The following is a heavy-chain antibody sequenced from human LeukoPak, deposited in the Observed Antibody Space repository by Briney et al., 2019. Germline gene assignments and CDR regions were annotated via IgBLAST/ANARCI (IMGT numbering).Heavy chain of an antibody. Sequence: PSETLSLTCTVSGGSISGYYWSWIRQPPGKGLEWIVYIYYSGSTNYNPSLKSRVTISVDTSKNQFSLRLSSVTAADTAVYYCAREAVSGWYDYFDSWGQGTLVTVSS. J-gene: IGHJ4*02. V-gene: IGHV4-59*12. CDR2: IYYSGST. CDR1: GGSISGYY. D-gene: IGHD6-19*01. CDR3: AREAVSGWYDYFDS.